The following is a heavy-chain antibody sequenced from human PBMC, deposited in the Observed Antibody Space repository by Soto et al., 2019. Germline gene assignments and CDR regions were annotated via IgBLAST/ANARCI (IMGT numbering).Heavy chain of an antibody. CDR1: GGSFSGYY. CDR3: ARSLKYSYGYRSN. D-gene: IGHD5-18*01. V-gene: IGHV4-34*01. Sequence: QVQLQQWGAGLLKPSETLSLTCAVYGGSFSGYYWSWIRQPPGKGVEWIGEINHSGSTNYNPSLKSRVTISVDTSKNQFSLKLSSVTAADTAVYYCARSLKYSYGYRSNWGQGTLVTVSS. J-gene: IGHJ4*02. CDR2: INHSGST.